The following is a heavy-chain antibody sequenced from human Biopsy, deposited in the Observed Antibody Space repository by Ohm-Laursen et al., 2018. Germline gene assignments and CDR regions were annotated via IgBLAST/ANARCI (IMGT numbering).Heavy chain of an antibody. D-gene: IGHD3-9*01. CDR3: LREAATGYYRTADF. CDR1: GFTLSSHG. CDR2: FSYDGINK. V-gene: IGHV3-30*03. Sequence: SLRLSCAASGFTLSSHGMHWVRQAPGKRLEWVAHFSYDGINKHYADSVKGRFTISRDNSKNTLSLQMNSLRVEDTAMYYCLREAATGYYRTADFWGQGTLVTVSS. J-gene: IGHJ4*02.